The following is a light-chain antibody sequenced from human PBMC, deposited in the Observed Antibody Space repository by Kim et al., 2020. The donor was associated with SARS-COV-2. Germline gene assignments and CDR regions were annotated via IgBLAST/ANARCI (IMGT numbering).Light chain of an antibody. CDR2: RDS. CDR1: NIGSKN. J-gene: IGLJ3*02. Sequence: SVVLEQTARITGGENNIGSKNVHWNQKKPGQAPVLVIYRDSNRPSGIPERFSGSNSGNTATLTISRAQAGDEADYYCQVWDSRNWVFGGGTQLTVL. V-gene: IGLV3-9*01. CDR3: QVWDSRNWV.